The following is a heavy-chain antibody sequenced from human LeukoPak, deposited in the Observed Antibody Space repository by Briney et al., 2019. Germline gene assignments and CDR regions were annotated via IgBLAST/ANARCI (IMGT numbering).Heavy chain of an antibody. CDR3: ARGGRGFATTRWRFAAVDY. D-gene: IGHD3-10*01. V-gene: IGHV1-8*01. CDR2: MNPNSGNT. J-gene: IGHJ4*02. CDR1: VYTFTSYD. Sequence: ASVKVSCKASVYTFTSYDINWVRQATGQGLEWMGWMNPNSGNTGYAQKFQGRVTMTRNTSISTAYMELSSLRSEDTAVYYCARGGRGFATTRWRFAAVDYWGQGTLVTVSS.